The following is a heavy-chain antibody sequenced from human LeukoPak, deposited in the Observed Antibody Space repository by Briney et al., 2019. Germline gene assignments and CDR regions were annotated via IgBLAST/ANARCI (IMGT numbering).Heavy chain of an antibody. D-gene: IGHD5-18*01. CDR2: THHSGAT. CDR1: GVSITSNY. Sequence: SDTLSLACSVSGVSITSNYWSWIRQPPGKGLEWLGYTHHSGATSYNPSLKSRGTMSLGTSNNQFSLKLNSVTAADTAVYYCARSSGRSYGDFDYWGQGKLVTVSS. J-gene: IGHJ4*02. CDR3: ARSSGRSYGDFDY. V-gene: IGHV4-59*07.